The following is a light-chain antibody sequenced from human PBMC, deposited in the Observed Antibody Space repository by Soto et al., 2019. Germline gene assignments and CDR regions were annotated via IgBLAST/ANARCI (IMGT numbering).Light chain of an antibody. CDR2: DVS. J-gene: IGLJ2*01. CDR3: SSDKSSSVV. CDR1: NIDVGGYNY. V-gene: IGLV2-14*01. Sequence: QSVRNQPAPVSWFPGQAVTLSFPGTNIDVGGYNYVSWYQQHPGKAPKLMIYDVSNRPSGVSNRFSGSKSGNTASLTISGLQAEDEADYYCSSDKSSSVVFGGGTKVTVL.